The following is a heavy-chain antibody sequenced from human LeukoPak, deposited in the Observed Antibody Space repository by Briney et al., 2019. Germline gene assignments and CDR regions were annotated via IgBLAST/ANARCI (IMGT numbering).Heavy chain of an antibody. J-gene: IGHJ6*02. CDR2: ISYDGSNK. V-gene: IGHV3-30*18. D-gene: IGHD4-17*01. CDR3: AKEDYGDYVGEHYYGMDV. CDR1: GFTFSSYG. Sequence: GRSLRLSCAASGFTFSSYGMHWVRQAPGKGLEWVAVISYDGSNKYYADYVKGRFTISRDNSKNTLYLQMNSLRAEDTAVYYCAKEDYGDYVGEHYYGMDVWGQGTTVTVSS.